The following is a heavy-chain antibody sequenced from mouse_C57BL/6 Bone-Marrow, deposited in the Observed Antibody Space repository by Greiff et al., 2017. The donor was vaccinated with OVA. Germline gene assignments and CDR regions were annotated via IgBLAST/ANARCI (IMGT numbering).Heavy chain of an antibody. Sequence: DVKLQESGPELVKPGASVKISCKASGYSFTGYYMHWVKQSHGNILDWIGDIYPYNGASSYNQNFKGKATLTVDQSSSNAYIELRSLTDEDSAVFYCARGTGFDYWGQGTTLTVSS. D-gene: IGHD3-3*01. V-gene: IGHV1-31*01. J-gene: IGHJ2*01. CDR2: IYPYNGAS. CDR3: ARGTGFDY. CDR1: GYSFTGYY.